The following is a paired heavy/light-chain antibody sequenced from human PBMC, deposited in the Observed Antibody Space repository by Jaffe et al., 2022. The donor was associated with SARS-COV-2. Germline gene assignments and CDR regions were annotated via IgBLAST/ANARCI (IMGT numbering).Light chain of an antibody. V-gene: IGKV3-20*01. J-gene: IGKJ1*01. Sequence: EIVLTQSPGTLSLSPGERATLSCRASQSVTRAYLAWYQQRPGQAPRLLMYGTSKRATGIPDRFSGGGFGTDFTLTISRLEPEDSAVYYCQQFHRSVWTFGLGTKVEIK. CDR1: QSVTRAY. CDR3: QQFHRSVWT. CDR2: GTS.
Heavy chain of an antibody. CDR3: ARLKPQGDPRWDP. J-gene: IGHJ5*02. V-gene: IGHV4-39*01. Sequence: QIQLQESGPGLVKPWETLSLTCSVSGDSVTNTDYYWGLIRQPPGKGLEWIGSVYYSGTTYYSPSLESRVTISVDTSKNQFSLNLKSVTAADTAIYYCARLKPQGDPRWDPWGQGILVTVSS. D-gene: IGHD2-21*02. CDR2: VYYSGTT. CDR1: GDSVTNTDYY.